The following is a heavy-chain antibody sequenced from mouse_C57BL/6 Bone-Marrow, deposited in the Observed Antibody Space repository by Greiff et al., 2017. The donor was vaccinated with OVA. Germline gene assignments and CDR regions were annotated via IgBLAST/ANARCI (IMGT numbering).Heavy chain of an antibody. D-gene: IGHD1-1*02. CDR1: GYAFSSSW. J-gene: IGHJ3*01. CDR2: IYPGDGDT. CDR3: ARWGGTYGDWFAY. V-gene: IGHV1-82*01. Sequence: QVQLQQSGPELVKPGASVKISCKASGYAFSSSWMNWVKQRPGKGLEWIGRIYPGDGDTNYNGKFKGKATLTADKSSSTAYMQLSSLTSEDSAVYFCARWGGTYGDWFAYWGQGTLVTVSA.